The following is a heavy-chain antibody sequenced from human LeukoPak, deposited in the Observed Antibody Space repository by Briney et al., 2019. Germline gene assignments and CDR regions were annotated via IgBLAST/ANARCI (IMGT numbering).Heavy chain of an antibody. J-gene: IGHJ4*02. CDR2: ISGGGDA. V-gene: IGHV3-23*01. Sequence: GGSLTLSCTASGFPFNRFAMSWVRQAPGQGLAWVSAISGGGDAHYADSVKGRFTISRDNSKNALFLHMNNLTADDTALYFCAKEGITGADSWGQGTLVSVSS. CDR1: GFPFNRFA. CDR3: AKEGITGADS.